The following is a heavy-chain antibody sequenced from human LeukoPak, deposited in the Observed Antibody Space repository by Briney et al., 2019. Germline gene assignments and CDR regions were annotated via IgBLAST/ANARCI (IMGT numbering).Heavy chain of an antibody. CDR1: GFSFSTYA. CDR2: IGGNGHGT. Sequence: GGSLRLSCAASGFSFSTYAMTWVRQAPGKGLEWVSSIGGNGHGTYYADSVRGRFSISRDNSGNILFLQMNSLRAEDTALYYCAKESGNSGTWPQNYFDFWGQGSQVTVSS. D-gene: IGHD6-13*01. V-gene: IGHV3-23*01. CDR3: AKESGNSGTWPQNYFDF. J-gene: IGHJ4*02.